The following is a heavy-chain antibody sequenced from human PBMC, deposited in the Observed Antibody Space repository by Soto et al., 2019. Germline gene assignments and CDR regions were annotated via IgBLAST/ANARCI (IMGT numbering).Heavy chain of an antibody. CDR2: INAGNGNT. D-gene: IGHD6-13*01. V-gene: IGHV1-3*01. Sequence: QVQLVQSGAEVKKPGASVKVSCKASGYTFTSYAMHWVRQAPGQRLEWMGWINAGNGNTKYSQKFQGRVTITRDTSASTDYMERSSLRYEDTAVYYCARGGGSSSSGGYWGQGTLVTVSS. CDR1: GYTFTSYA. J-gene: IGHJ4*02. CDR3: ARGGGSSSSGGY.